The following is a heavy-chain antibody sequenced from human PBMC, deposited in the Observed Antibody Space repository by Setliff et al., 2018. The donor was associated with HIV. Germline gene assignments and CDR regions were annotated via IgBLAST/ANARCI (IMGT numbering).Heavy chain of an antibody. CDR3: ATTSRSSRNWAIFDY. CDR2: IIPIIDTT. D-gene: IGHD6-13*01. CDR1: GGSFDMHT. V-gene: IGHV1-69*08. Sequence: GASVKVSCKTSGGSFDMHTISWVRQAPGHRLEFVGRIIPIIDTTNYAQKFQGRVTITADKSANTTYMELRSLRSEDTAIYYCATTSRSSRNWAIFDYWGQGVLVTVS. J-gene: IGHJ4*02.